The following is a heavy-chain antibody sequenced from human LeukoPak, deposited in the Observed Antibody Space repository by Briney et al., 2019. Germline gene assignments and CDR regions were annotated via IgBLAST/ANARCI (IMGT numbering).Heavy chain of an antibody. CDR1: GFTFTNYA. CDR3: ARTLKWTLVGFDY. D-gene: IGHD1-26*01. CDR2: VTGPGDTT. Sequence: HPGGSLRLSCATSGFTFTNYAMNWVRQAPGKGLEWVSAVTGPGDTTYYADSVKGRFFMSREDSKTTVYLQMNSLRAEDTAVYYCARTLKWTLVGFDYWGQGILVTVSS. J-gene: IGHJ4*02. V-gene: IGHV3-23*01.